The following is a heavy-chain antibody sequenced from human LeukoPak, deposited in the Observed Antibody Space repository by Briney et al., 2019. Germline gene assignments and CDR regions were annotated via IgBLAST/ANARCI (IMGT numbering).Heavy chain of an antibody. Sequence: GGSLILSCAASGFLFSSSWMHWVRQAPGKGLVWVSCINSDGNSPTYSDSVKGRFTISRDNAKNTLSLQMNSLRAEDAAVYYCARDGGSYSPQDYWGQGTLVTVSS. D-gene: IGHD1-26*01. V-gene: IGHV3-74*01. CDR3: ARDGGSYSPQDY. J-gene: IGHJ4*02. CDR2: INSDGNSP. CDR1: GFLFSSSW.